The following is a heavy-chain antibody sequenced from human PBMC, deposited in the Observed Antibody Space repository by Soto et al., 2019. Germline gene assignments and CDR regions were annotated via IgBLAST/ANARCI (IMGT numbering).Heavy chain of an antibody. J-gene: IGHJ6*02. V-gene: IGHV3-13*01. CDR2: IGTAGDT. CDR1: GFTFSSYD. CDR3: ARTASPPDYYGMDV. Sequence: GGSLRLSCAASGFTFSSYDMHWVRQATGKGLEWVSAIGTAGDTYYPGSVKGRFTISRENAKNSLYLQMNSLRAGDTAVYYCARTASPPDYYGMDVWDQGTTVTVSS.